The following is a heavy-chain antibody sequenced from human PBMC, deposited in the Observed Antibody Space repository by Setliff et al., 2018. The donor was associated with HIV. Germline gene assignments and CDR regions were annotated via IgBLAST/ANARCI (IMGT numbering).Heavy chain of an antibody. V-gene: IGHV3-66*02. CDR1: GFTFSRWW. D-gene: IGHD3-10*01. J-gene: IGHJ4*02. Sequence: PGGSLRLSCVASGFTFSRWWMHWVRQAPGKGLEWVSTIYSDGNTYHADSVKGRFTLSRDNSENALFLQMNSLRPEDTAVYYCARLRPYNSALDYWGQGTLVTVSS. CDR3: ARLRPYNSALDY. CDR2: IYSDGNT.